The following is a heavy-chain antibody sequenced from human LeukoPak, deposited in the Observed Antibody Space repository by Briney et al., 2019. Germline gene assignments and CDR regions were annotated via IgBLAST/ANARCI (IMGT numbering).Heavy chain of an antibody. V-gene: IGHV3-11*04. D-gene: IGHD5-24*01. CDR3: PRVGDGYNSY. Sequence: GGSVSLSCAASVFIFSDWYMRWIRQAPGKGLAGVSYLSCSGSNIYYADSVKGRFTISRDNAKNSLYLQMNRLRDEDTAVYYCPRVGDGYNSYWGQGTLVTVSS. CDR1: VFIFSDWY. J-gene: IGHJ4*02. CDR2: LSCSGSNI.